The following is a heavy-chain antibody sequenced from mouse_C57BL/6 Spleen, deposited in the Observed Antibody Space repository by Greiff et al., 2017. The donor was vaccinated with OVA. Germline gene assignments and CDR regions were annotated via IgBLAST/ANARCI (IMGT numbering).Heavy chain of an antibody. CDR2: IYPGSGNT. J-gene: IGHJ4*01. CDR3: ARSPYGKNAMDY. V-gene: IGHV1-76*01. CDR1: GYTFTDYY. D-gene: IGHD2-1*01. Sequence: VKLQESGAELVRPGASVKLSCKASGYTFTDYYINWVKQRPGQGLEWIARIYPGSGNTYYNEKFKGKATLTAEKSSSTAYMQLSSLTSEDSAVYFCARSPYGKNAMDYWGQGTSVTVSS.